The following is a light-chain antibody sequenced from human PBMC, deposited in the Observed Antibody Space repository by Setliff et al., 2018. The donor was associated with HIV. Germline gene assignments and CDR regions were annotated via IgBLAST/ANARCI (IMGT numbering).Light chain of an antibody. Sequence: QSVLTQPASVSGSPGQSITISCTGTSSDIGSYNLVSWYQQHPGKVPKLKIYEVIKRPSGVSNRFSGSKSGNTASLTISGLQAEDEADYYCSSYTSGSTYVFATGTKVTVL. CDR3: SSYTSGSTYV. J-gene: IGLJ1*01. V-gene: IGLV2-14*02. CDR2: EVI. CDR1: SSDIGSYNL.